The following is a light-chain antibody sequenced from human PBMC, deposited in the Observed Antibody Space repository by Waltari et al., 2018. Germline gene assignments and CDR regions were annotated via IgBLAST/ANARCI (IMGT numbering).Light chain of an antibody. CDR1: ALPKKY. Sequence: SYELTQPPSVSVSPGQTARIPCSGDALPKKYAFWYQQKSAQAPVLVIYDDNKRPSGIPERFSASSSGTMATRTITGAQEEDEGDYYCYSTDSSGYERVFGGGTKLTV. CDR3: YSTDSSGYERV. J-gene: IGLJ3*02. V-gene: IGLV3-10*01. CDR2: DDN.